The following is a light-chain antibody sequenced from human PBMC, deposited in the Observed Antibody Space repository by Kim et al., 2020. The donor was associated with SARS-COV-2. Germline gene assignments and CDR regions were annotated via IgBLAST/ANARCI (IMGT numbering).Light chain of an antibody. CDR2: DGS. Sequence: STLSASVGARVTPPCRASQSVSRWLAWYQQKPGKAPKLLIYDGSNLQSGVPSRFSGSGSGTEFTLTISSLQPDDFAIYYCQHRQTFGQGTKVDIK. V-gene: IGKV1-5*01. CDR1: QSVSRW. CDR3: QHRQT. J-gene: IGKJ1*01.